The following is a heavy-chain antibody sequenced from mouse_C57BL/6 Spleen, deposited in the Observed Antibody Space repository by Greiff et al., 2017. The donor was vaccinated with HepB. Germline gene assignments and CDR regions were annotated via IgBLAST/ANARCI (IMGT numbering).Heavy chain of an antibody. V-gene: IGHV1-74*01. CDR2: IHPSDSDT. Sequence: VKLMESGAELVKPGASVKVSCKASGYTFTSYWMHWVKQRPGQGLEWIGRIHPSDSDTNYNQKFKGKATLTVDKSSSTAYMQLSSLTSEDSAVYYWAMDYGSSSYYFGYWGQGTTLTVSS. CDR1: GYTFTSYW. J-gene: IGHJ2*01. D-gene: IGHD1-1*01. CDR3: AMDYGSSSYYFGY.